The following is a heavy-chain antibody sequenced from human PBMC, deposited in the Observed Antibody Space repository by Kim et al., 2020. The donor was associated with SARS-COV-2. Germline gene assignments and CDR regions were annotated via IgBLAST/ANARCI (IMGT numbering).Heavy chain of an antibody. D-gene: IGHD3-22*01. CDR1: GFTFSSYA. Sequence: GGSLRLSCAASGFTFSSYAMHWVRQAPGKGLEWVAVIWYDGSNKYYADSVKGRFTISRDNSKNTLYLQMNSLRAEDTAVYYCAKAGFSGYPPSPLDYWGQGTLVTVSS. CDR3: AKAGFSGYPPSPLDY. V-gene: IGHV3-33*06. CDR2: IWYDGSNK. J-gene: IGHJ4*02.